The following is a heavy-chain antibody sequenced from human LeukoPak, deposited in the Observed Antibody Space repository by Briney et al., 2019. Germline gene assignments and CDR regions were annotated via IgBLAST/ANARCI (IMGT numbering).Heavy chain of an antibody. D-gene: IGHD4-17*01. CDR1: GFTFSSYT. CDR3: ARDQRYGDYQDY. J-gene: IGHJ4*02. CDR2: ISSSSSYV. Sequence: GGSLRLSCAASGFTFSSYTMNWVRQAPGKGLEWASSISSSSSYVYYADSLKGQFTISRDNAKNSLYLQMNSLRAEDTAVYYRARDQRYGDYQDYWGQGTLVTASS. V-gene: IGHV3-21*01.